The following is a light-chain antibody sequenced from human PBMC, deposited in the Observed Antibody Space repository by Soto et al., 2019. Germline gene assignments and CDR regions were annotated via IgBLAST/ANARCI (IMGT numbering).Light chain of an antibody. CDR1: QSICIY. Sequence: IQLTQSPSSLSASVGDRVTITCRASQSICIYLAWYQQNPGKAPKLLIYAASTLQSGFPSRFSGSGSGTDFTLTISSLQPEDFATYYCQQLNSYPRTFGQGTKV. CDR2: AAS. J-gene: IGKJ1*01. CDR3: QQLNSYPRT. V-gene: IGKV1-9*01.